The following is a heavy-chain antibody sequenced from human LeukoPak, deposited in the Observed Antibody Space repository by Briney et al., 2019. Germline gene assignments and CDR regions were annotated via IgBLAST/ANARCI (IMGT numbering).Heavy chain of an antibody. CDR3: ASRYCTSTNCYAFDI. D-gene: IGHD2-2*01. V-gene: IGHV3-23*01. CDR1: GFTFGSYA. J-gene: IGHJ3*02. CDR2: ICGTGGGT. Sequence: GGSLRLSCAASGFTFGSYAMSWVRQAPGKGLEWVSVICGTGGGTYYADSVKGRFTISRDNSKNTLYLQMNSLRAEDTAVYYCASRYCTSTNCYAFDIWGQGTMVTVSS.